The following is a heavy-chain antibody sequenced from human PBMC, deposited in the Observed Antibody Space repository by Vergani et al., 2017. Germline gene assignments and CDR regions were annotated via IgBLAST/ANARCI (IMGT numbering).Heavy chain of an antibody. V-gene: IGHV1-69*02. CDR2: IIPILGIA. D-gene: IGHD3-10*01. J-gene: IGHJ2*01. Sequence: QVQLVQSGAEVKKPGSSVKVSCKASGGTFSSYTISWVRQAPGQGLGWMGRIIPILGIANYAQKFQGRVTITADKSTSTAYMELSSLRSEERAVSYCARQLTGAKGWYFDLWGSGTLVTVSS. CDR3: ARQLTGAKGWYFDL. CDR1: GGTFSSYT.